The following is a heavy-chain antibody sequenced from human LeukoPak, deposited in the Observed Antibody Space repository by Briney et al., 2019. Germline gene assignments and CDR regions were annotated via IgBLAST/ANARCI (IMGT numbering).Heavy chain of an antibody. CDR1: GGSINSNNW. Sequence: NPSGTLSLTCAVSGGSINSNNWWSWVRQPPGKGLEWIGEIYHSGSTNYNPSLKSRVTISVDKSKKQFSLKLSSVTAADTAVYYCVTNSIGYCSGGNCYQVSDSWGLGTLVTVSS. CDR3: VTNSIGYCSGGNCYQVSDS. CDR2: IYHSGST. V-gene: IGHV4-4*02. D-gene: IGHD2-15*01. J-gene: IGHJ4*02.